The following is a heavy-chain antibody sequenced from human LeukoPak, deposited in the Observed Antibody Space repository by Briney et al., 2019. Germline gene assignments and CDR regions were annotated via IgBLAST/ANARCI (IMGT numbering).Heavy chain of an antibody. V-gene: IGHV1-18*01. CDR1: GYTFTSYG. J-gene: IGHJ4*02. D-gene: IGHD6-19*01. CDR2: ISVYNGNT. Sequence: AASVKVSCKASGYTFTSYGISWVRQAPGQGPEWMGWISVYNGNTNYAQKLQGRVTMTTDTSTNTAYMELRSLRSDDTAVYYCAREMAVAGSGVIDSWGQGTLVTVSS. CDR3: AREMAVAGSGVIDS.